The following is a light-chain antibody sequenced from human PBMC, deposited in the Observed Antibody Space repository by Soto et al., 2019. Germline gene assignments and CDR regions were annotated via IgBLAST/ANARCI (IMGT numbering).Light chain of an antibody. J-gene: IGKJ5*01. CDR1: QSVLYSSNNKNY. Sequence: DIVMTQSPDSLAVSLGERATINCKSSQSVLYSSNNKNYLAWYQQKPGQPPKLLIYWASTRESGVPDRFSGSGSGTDSTPTISSLQAKDVVFYYCKQYYSPLFPTFGQGTRLEIK. V-gene: IGKV4-1*01. CDR2: WAS. CDR3: KQYYSPLFPT.